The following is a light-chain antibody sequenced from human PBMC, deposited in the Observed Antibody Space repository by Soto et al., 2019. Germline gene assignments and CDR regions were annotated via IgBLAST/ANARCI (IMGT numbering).Light chain of an antibody. J-gene: IGLJ1*01. CDR1: NSNIGAGYD. CDR2: GHS. V-gene: IGLV1-40*01. Sequence: QSVLTQPPSVSGAPGQRVTISCTGSNSNIGAGYDVHWYQQLPGTAPKLLIYGHSNRPSGVPDRFSGSKSGTSASLAITGLQAEDEADYYCQSYDSSLSTYLFGTGTKLTVL. CDR3: QSYDSSLSTYL.